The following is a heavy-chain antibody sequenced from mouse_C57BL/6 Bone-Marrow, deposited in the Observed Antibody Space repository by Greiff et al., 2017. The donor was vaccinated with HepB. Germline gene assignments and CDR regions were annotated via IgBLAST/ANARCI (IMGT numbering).Heavy chain of an antibody. J-gene: IGHJ3*01. CDR3: ARTPIEGFAY. D-gene: IGHD2-12*01. Sequence: VKVVESGPELVKPGASVKISCKASGYAFSSSWMNWVKQRPGKGLEWIGRIYPGDGDTNYNGKFKGKATLTADKSSSTAYMQLSSLTSEDSAVYFCARTPIEGFAYWGQGTLVTVSA. CDR2: IYPGDGDT. V-gene: IGHV1-82*01. CDR1: GYAFSSSW.